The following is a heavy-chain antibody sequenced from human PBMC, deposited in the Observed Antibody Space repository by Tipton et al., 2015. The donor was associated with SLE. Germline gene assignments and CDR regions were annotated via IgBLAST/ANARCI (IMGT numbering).Heavy chain of an antibody. CDR3: ARAVYNTGWANDAFDI. D-gene: IGHD6-19*01. CDR1: GGSIDTYH. J-gene: IGHJ3*02. CDR2: VYYSGST. V-gene: IGHV4-59*08. Sequence: TLSLTCTVSGGSIDTYHWTWVRQPPGKGLEWIGNVYYSGSTNYNPSLKSRVTLSVDTSKNHFSLELSSVTAADTAIYYCARAVYNTGWANDAFDIWGQGTMVTVSS.